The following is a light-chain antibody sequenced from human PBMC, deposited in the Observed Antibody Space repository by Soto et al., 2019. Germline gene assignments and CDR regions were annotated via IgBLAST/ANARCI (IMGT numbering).Light chain of an antibody. CDR3: SSYTSSSTRG. Sequence: QSVLTQPASVSGSPGQSIAISCTGTSSDVGGYNYVSWYQQHPGKAPKLMIYDASNRPSGVSNRFSGSKSGNTASLTISGLQADDEADYYCSSYTSSSTRGFGTGTKVTVL. CDR1: SSDVGGYNY. J-gene: IGLJ1*01. V-gene: IGLV2-14*01. CDR2: DAS.